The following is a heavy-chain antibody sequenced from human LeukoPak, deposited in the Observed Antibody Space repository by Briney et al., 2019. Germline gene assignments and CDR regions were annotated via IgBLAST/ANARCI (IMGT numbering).Heavy chain of an antibody. CDR3: ARHWRLFDF. J-gene: IGHJ4*02. D-gene: IGHD1-1*01. CDR1: GYTFTNYA. V-gene: IGHV7-4-1*02. Sequence: ASVKVSCKASGYTFTNYAISWVRQAPGQGLEWVGWINTNIGNSTYAQGFIGRFVFSLDTSVSTAYLQISSLKAEDTAVYYCARHWRLFDFWGQGTLVTVSS. CDR2: INTNIGNS.